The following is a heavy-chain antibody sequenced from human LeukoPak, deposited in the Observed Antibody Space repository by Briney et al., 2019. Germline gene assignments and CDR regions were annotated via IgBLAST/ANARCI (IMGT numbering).Heavy chain of an antibody. CDR1: GFTFSSYE. V-gene: IGHV3-48*03. Sequence: GGSLRLSCAASGFTFSSYEMNWVRQAPGEGLEWVSCISSSGSTTYYAESVKGRVTISRANAQNSLYLQMNSLRAEDTAVYYCAREERDAFDIWGQGTMVTVSS. D-gene: IGHD1-1*01. J-gene: IGHJ3*02. CDR3: AREERDAFDI. CDR2: ISSSGSTT.